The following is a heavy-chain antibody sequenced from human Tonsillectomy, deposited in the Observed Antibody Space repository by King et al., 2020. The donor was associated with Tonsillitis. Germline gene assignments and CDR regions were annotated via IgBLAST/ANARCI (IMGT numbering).Heavy chain of an antibody. CDR2: ISGSGGIT. Sequence: VQLVESGGGLVQPGGSLRLSCASSGFTFSSYAMSWVRQAPGKGLEWVSAISGSGGITNYADSVKGRITISRDNSKNTLYLQMNNLRAEDTAVYSCAKEGGGFYDFWGQGTLVTVSS. J-gene: IGHJ4*02. D-gene: IGHD3-16*01. V-gene: IGHV3-23*04. CDR1: GFTFSSYA. CDR3: AKEGGGFYDF.